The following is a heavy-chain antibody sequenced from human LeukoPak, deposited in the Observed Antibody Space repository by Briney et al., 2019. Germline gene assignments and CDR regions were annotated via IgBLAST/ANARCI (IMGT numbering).Heavy chain of an antibody. J-gene: IGHJ4*02. V-gene: IGHV4-39*07. CDR2: IYYSGST. CDR3: ARVTGYDWESSYDY. Sequence: ASETLSLTCTVSGGSISSGSYYWGWIRQPPGKGLEWIGTIYYSGSTYYNPSLRSRVTISVDTSKNQFSLKLRSVTAADTAVYYCARVTGYDWESSYDYWGQGTLVTVSS. CDR1: GGSISSGSYY. D-gene: IGHD5-12*01.